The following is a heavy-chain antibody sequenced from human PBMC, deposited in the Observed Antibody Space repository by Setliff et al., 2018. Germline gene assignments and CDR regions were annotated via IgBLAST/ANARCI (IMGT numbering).Heavy chain of an antibody. V-gene: IGHV3-23*01. CDR1: GFTFRDYS. CDR3: ATSTIITYYFDS. CDR2: VTQGGSE. Sequence: GGSLRLSCETSGFTFRDYSMTWVRQAPGKGLEWVSGVTQGGSEFHADSVKGRFTISRDNSKSSVYLQMNSLRPEDTAIYYCATSTIITYYFDSWGQGTLVTVSS. D-gene: IGHD3-22*01. J-gene: IGHJ4*02.